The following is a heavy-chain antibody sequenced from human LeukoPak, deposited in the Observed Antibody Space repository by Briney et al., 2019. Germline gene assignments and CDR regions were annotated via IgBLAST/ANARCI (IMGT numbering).Heavy chain of an antibody. CDR1: GFTFSSYW. J-gene: IGHJ3*02. CDR2: IKQDGSEK. CDR3: TREGSSGYYSPDAFDI. D-gene: IGHD3-22*01. V-gene: IGHV3-7*01. Sequence: GGSLRLSCAASGFTFSSYWMSWVRQAPGKGLEWVANIKQDGSEKYYVDSVKGRFTISRDNAKNSLYLQMNSLRAEDTAVYYCTREGSSGYYSPDAFDIWGQGTMVTVSS.